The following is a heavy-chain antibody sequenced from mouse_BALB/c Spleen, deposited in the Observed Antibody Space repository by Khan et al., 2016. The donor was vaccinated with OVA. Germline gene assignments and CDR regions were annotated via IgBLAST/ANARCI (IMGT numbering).Heavy chain of an antibody. D-gene: IGHD1-2*01. V-gene: IGHV1-77*01. CDR1: GYTFTDYY. CDR3: ARRNYFGYTFAY. Sequence: QVQLQQSGAELARPGASVKLSCKASGYTFTDYYIHWVKQRTGQGLEWIGEISPGSGDTYYNARFKGKATLTADTSSSTAYMQLSSLTSEASAVYVCARRNYFGYTFAYWGQGTLVTVSA. J-gene: IGHJ3*01. CDR2: ISPGSGDT.